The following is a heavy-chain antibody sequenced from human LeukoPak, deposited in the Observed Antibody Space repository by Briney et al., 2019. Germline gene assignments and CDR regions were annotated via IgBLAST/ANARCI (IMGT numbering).Heavy chain of an antibody. CDR1: GGSFSSYY. V-gene: IGHV4-59*01. Sequence: SETLSLTCTASGGSFSSYYWIWIRQPPGKGLEWIGYIYFSGSTSYNPSLKSQVTISVDTANNQFSLKLSFVTAADTAVYYCARESPRDALLDYWGQGTLVTVSS. CDR2: IYFSGST. D-gene: IGHD2-2*01. J-gene: IGHJ4*02. CDR3: ARESPRDALLDY.